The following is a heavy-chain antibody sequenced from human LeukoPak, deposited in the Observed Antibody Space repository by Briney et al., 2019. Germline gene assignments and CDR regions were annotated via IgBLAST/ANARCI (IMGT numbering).Heavy chain of an antibody. CDR3: ARVPEYSSSWGFDY. D-gene: IGHD6-13*01. CDR2: IDWDDDK. Sequence: SGPTLVNPTQTLTLTCTFSGFSLSTSGMRVSWIRQPPGKALEWLARIDWDDDKFYSTSLKTRLTISKDTSKNQVVLTMTNMDPVDTATYYCARVPEYSSSWGFDYWGQGTLVTVSS. V-gene: IGHV2-70*04. J-gene: IGHJ4*02. CDR1: GFSLSTSGMR.